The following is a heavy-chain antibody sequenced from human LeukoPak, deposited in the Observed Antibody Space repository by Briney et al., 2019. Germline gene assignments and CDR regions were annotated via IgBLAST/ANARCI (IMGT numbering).Heavy chain of an antibody. Sequence: GGSLRLSCAASGFTVSSNYMSWVRQAPGKGLEWVSVIYSGGSTYYADSVKGRFTISRDNSKNTLYLQMNSLRAEDTAVYYCASGSYFPYYFDYWGQGTLVTVSS. CDR3: ASGSYFPYYFDY. CDR1: GFTVSSNY. V-gene: IGHV3-66*01. CDR2: IYSGGST. D-gene: IGHD1-26*01. J-gene: IGHJ4*02.